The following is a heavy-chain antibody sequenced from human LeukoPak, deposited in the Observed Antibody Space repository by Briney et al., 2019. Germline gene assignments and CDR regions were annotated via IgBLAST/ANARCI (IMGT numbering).Heavy chain of an antibody. CDR1: GFTFSSYA. J-gene: IGHJ4*02. CDR3: ARGGAPY. D-gene: IGHD1-26*01. Sequence: QTGGALRLSCAASGFTFSSYAMHWVRQAPGKGLEWVAVISYDGSNKYYADSVKGRFTTSRENSKNTLYLQMNSLRAEDTAVYYCARGGAPYWGQGTLVTVSS. CDR2: ISYDGSNK. V-gene: IGHV3-30*04.